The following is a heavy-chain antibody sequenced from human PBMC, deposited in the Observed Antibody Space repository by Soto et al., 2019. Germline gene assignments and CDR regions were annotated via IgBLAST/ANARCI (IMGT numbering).Heavy chain of an antibody. Sequence: PSDTLSLTCAFYGGSVSCCCYSLIRPHPAPGKGMEWIGYINCSRSTNYTPSLKSRVTISVDTYQDQFSLNLRSVTAADTAVYYCARGGQVHYGDYVWKKSSRTYGMDVWGQGNKVTVS. CDR3: ARGGQVHYGDYVWKKSSRTYGMDV. J-gene: IGHJ6*02. CDR1: GGSVSCCC. CDR2: INCSRST. V-gene: IGHV4-34*11. D-gene: IGHD4-17*01.